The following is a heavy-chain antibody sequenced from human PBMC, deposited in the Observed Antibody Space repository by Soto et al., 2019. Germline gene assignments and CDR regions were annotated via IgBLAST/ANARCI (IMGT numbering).Heavy chain of an antibody. D-gene: IGHD3-3*01. CDR2: ISGSGGST. J-gene: IGHJ6*02. CDR1: GFTFSSYA. CDR3: AKDNYDFWSLDANYHYGMDV. Sequence: PGGSLRLSCAASGFTFSSYAMSWVRQAPGKGLEWVSAISGSGGSTYYADSVKGRFTISRDNSKNTLYLQMNSLRAEDTAVYYCAKDNYDFWSLDANYHYGMDVWGQGTTVTVSS. V-gene: IGHV3-23*01.